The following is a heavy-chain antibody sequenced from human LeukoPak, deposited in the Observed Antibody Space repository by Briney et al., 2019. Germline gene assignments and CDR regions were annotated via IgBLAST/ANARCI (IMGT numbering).Heavy chain of an antibody. Sequence: GGSLKISCKGSGYRFTNSLIGWVGQMPGKGLEWMGIIYPGDSDTRYSPSFQGQVIISADKSISTTYLQWSSLKASDTAMYYCARLGGVGALSQFDHWGQGTLVTVSS. D-gene: IGHD1-26*01. CDR1: GYRFTNSL. V-gene: IGHV5-51*01. CDR2: IYPGDSDT. J-gene: IGHJ4*02. CDR3: ARLGGVGALSQFDH.